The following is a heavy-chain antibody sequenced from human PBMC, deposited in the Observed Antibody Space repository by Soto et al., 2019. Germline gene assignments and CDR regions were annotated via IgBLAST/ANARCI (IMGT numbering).Heavy chain of an antibody. D-gene: IGHD3-16*01. CDR1: GFTFSTYW. Sequence: EVQLVESGGGVVQPGGSLRLSCAASGFTFSTYWMNWVRQAPGKGLEWVANIKEDGSEEFYVDSVKDRFTISRDNAKNSLYLDMNSLRGEDTAVYYCARDWGAPGRGSALGYYYHFGMDVWGQGTTVTVPS. CDR2: IKEDGSEE. V-gene: IGHV3-7*05. J-gene: IGHJ6*02. CDR3: ARDWGAPGRGSALGYYYHFGMDV.